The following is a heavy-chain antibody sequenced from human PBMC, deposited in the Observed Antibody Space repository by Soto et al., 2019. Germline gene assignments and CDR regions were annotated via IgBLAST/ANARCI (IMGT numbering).Heavy chain of an antibody. D-gene: IGHD3-3*01. J-gene: IGHJ6*02. CDR2: ISAYNGNT. V-gene: IGHV1-18*01. CDR1: GYTFTSYG. CDR3: ARGKYDFWSGHAYYYYGMDV. Sequence: ASVKVSCKASGYTFTSYGISWVRQAPGQGLEWMGWISAYNGNTNYAQKLQGRVTMTTDTSTSTAYMELRSLRSDDTAVYYCARGKYDFWSGHAYYYYGMDVWGQVTTVTVSS.